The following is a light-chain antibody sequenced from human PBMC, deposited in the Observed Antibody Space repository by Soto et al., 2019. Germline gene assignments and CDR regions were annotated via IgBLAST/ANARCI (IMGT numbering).Light chain of an antibody. Sequence: DIQMTQSPSSLSASVGDRVTITCRASQSISSRLNWYQQKPGKAPKLLIYTASSLEGGVPSRFSGSGSGTDFTLTISSLQPEDFATYYCQQSYSSPRTFGQGTKVDIK. J-gene: IGKJ1*01. CDR1: QSISSR. V-gene: IGKV1-39*01. CDR3: QQSYSSPRT. CDR2: TAS.